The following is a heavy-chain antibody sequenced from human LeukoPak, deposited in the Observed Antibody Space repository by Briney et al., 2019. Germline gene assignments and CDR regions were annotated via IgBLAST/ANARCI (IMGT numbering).Heavy chain of an antibody. J-gene: IGHJ3*01. CDR2: ISTYTGRA. CDR3: ARADGTNSGTNAFDV. Sequence: AAAVKVSCKTSGYRVNVYDLLWVRQAPRRGLDYVGWISTYTGRANYAQKFQGRVSVITDTSTSTAYLELTNLTSSDTGLYYCARADGTNSGTNAFDVWGLGTMVTVSS. V-gene: IGHV1-18*01. D-gene: IGHD4-23*01. CDR1: GYRVNVYD.